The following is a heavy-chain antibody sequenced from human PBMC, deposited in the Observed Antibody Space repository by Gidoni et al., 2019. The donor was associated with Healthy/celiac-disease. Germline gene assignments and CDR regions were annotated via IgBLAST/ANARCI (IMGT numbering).Heavy chain of an antibody. CDR2: IYYSGST. J-gene: IGHJ6*03. Sequence: QVQLQESGPGLVKPSQTLSLTCTVSGGSISSGGYYWSWIRRHPGKGLEWIGYIYYSGSTYYNPSLKSRVTISVDTSKNQFSLKLSSVTAADTAVYYCARDRSSSWSYYYYYYMDVWGKGTTVTVSS. V-gene: IGHV4-31*03. CDR1: GGSISSGGYY. CDR3: ARDRSSSWSYYYYYYMDV. D-gene: IGHD6-13*01.